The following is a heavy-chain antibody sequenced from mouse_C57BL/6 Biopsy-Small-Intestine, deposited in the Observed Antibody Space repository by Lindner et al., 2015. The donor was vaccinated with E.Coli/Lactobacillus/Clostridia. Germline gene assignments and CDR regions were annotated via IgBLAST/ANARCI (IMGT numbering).Heavy chain of an antibody. CDR1: GYAFSNYW. J-gene: IGHJ4*01. V-gene: IGHV1-80*01. CDR3: AREGVTVGYTMDY. CDR2: IYPGDGYT. Sequence: VQLQESGAELVKPGASVKISCKASGYAFSNYWMNWVMQRPGKGLEWIGQIYPGDGYTNYNGQFKGKATLTADKSSSTASMQLSSLTSEDSAVFFCAREGVTVGYTMDYWGQGTSVTVSS. D-gene: IGHD1-1*01.